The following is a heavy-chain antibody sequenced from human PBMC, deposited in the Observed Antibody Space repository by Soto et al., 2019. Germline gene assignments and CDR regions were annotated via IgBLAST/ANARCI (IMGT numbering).Heavy chain of an antibody. CDR2: ISSDGSNK. CDR3: ARDKDDYGDYGDY. CDR1: GFTFRRYS. J-gene: IGHJ4*02. D-gene: IGHD4-17*01. V-gene: IGHV3-30-3*01. Sequence: QVQLVESVGGVVQPGRSLRLSCAASGFTFRRYSMHWVRQAPGKGLEWVAIISSDGSNKNYADSVKGRFTISIDSSKNTVYLQMNSLRAEDTAVYYCARDKDDYGDYGDYWGQGTLVTVSS.